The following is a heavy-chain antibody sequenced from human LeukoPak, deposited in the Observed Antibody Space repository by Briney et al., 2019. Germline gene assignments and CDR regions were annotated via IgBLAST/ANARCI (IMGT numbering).Heavy chain of an antibody. J-gene: IGHJ5*02. D-gene: IGHD3-10*01. CDR1: GYTFTGYY. Sequence: VASVKVSCKASGYTFTGYYMHWVRQAPGQGLEWMGWINPNSGGTNYAQKFQGRVTMTRDTSISTAYMELSRLRSDDTAVYYCARALWFGELLVFDPWGQGTLVTVSS. CDR3: ARALWFGELLVFDP. CDR2: INPNSGGT. V-gene: IGHV1-2*02.